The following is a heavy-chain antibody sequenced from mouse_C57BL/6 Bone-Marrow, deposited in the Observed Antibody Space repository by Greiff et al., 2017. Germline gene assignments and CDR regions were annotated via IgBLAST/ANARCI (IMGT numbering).Heavy chain of an antibody. Sequence: QVQLQQSGPGLVQPSQSLSITCTVSGFSLTSYGVHWVRQPPGTGLEWLGVLWSGGSTDYNAAFISRLSISKYNSKSQVFFKMNSLQADDTAIYYCASTVVATDWYFDVWGTGTTVTVSS. V-gene: IGHV2-4*01. CDR2: LWSGGST. J-gene: IGHJ1*03. CDR3: ASTVVATDWYFDV. CDR1: GFSLTSYG. D-gene: IGHD1-1*01.